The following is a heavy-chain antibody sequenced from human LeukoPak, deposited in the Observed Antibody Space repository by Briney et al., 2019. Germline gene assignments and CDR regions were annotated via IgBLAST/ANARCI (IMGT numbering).Heavy chain of an antibody. V-gene: IGHV1-69*08. Sequence: SVEVSCKASGGTFTSSTISWVRQAPGQGLEWMGRIIPLFQTTKYAPKLQGRVTITADKSTSTAYMEVSSLTSEDTAVYYCARGPMTTAPLEYWGQGTLVTVSS. CDR2: IIPLFQTT. D-gene: IGHD4-17*01. CDR3: ARGPMTTAPLEY. J-gene: IGHJ4*02. CDR1: GGTFTSST.